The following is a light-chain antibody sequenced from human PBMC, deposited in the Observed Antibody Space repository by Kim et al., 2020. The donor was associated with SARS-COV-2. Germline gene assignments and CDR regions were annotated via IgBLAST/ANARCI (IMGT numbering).Light chain of an antibody. CDR3: GAWDSSLNYYV. Sequence: QRVTISCIGNPSNIGNNYVAWYRQLPGTAPELLIHDNNMRPSGIPDRFSGSQSDTSATLDITGLQTGDEADYYCGAWDSSLNYYVFGPGTKVTVL. J-gene: IGLJ1*01. CDR2: DNN. CDR1: PSNIGNNY. V-gene: IGLV1-51*01.